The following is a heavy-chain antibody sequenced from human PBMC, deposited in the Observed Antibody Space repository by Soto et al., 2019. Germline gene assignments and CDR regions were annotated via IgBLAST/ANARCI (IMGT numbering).Heavy chain of an antibody. CDR1: GFTFSSYG. D-gene: IGHD4-17*01. J-gene: IGHJ1*01. CDR2: ISYDGSNK. CDR3: AKGGPATVTSTFQH. Sequence: QVQLVESGGGVVQPGRSLRLSCAASGFTFSSYGMHWVRQAPGKGLEWVAVISYDGSNKYYADSVKGRFTISRDNSKNTLYLQMNGLGAEDTAVYYWAKGGPATVTSTFQHWGQGTLVTVSS. V-gene: IGHV3-30*18.